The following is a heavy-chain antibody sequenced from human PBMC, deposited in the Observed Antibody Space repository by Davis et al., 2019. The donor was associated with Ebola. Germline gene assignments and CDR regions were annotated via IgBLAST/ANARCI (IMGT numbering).Heavy chain of an antibody. V-gene: IGHV3-23*01. J-gene: IGHJ4*02. CDR2: ISGSGGST. CDR1: GFTFSSYS. D-gene: IGHD3-3*01. CDR3: AKRSGVIWSGYPFDY. Sequence: GGSLRLSCAASGFTFSSYSMNWVRQAPGKGLEWVSAISGSGGSTYYADSVKGRFTISRDNSKNTLYLQMNSLRAEDTAVYYCAKRSGVIWSGYPFDYWGQGTLVTVSS.